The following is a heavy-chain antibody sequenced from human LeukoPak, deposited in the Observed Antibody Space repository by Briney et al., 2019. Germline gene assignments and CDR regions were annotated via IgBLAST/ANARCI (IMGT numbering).Heavy chain of an antibody. J-gene: IGHJ4*02. V-gene: IGHV3-53*01. CDR3: ATDWYSSSYFDY. Sequence: PGGSLRLSCAASGFTVSTTYMSWVRQAPGKGLEWVSVLYSGTTYYADSVKGRFTISRDNSQNTLYLQMNSLRAEDTAVYYCATDWYSSSYFDYWGQGTLVTVSS. CDR1: GFTVSTTY. CDR2: LYSGTT. D-gene: IGHD6-19*01.